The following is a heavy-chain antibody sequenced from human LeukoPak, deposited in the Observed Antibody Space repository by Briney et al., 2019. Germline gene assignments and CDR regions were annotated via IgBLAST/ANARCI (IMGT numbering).Heavy chain of an antibody. CDR3: AKGSSSSRPYYFHY. J-gene: IGHJ4*02. Sequence: PGGSLRLSCAASGFTFSSYAMSWVRQAPGKGLEWVSAITDSGGDTYHADFVKGRFTISRDNSKNTLYLQMNSLRVEDTTIYYCAKGSSSSRPYYFHYWGQGTLVTVSS. CDR2: ITDSGGDT. V-gene: IGHV3-23*01. CDR1: GFTFSSYA. D-gene: IGHD6-6*01.